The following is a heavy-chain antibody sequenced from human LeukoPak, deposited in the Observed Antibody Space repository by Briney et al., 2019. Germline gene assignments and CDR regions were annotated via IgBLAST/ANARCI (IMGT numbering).Heavy chain of an antibody. CDR3: ARDRESNWFPYLDS. CDR1: GFTLTNYL. CDR2: IKEDGRAK. V-gene: IGHV3-7*01. Sequence: GGSLRLSCAASGFTLTNYLMSWVRQAPGKGLEWVANIKEDGRAKYYVDSVRGRFTISRDNAKNSLYLQMDSLRAEDTAVYYCARDRESNWFPYLDSWGQGTLVTVSS. J-gene: IGHJ4*02. D-gene: IGHD6-13*01.